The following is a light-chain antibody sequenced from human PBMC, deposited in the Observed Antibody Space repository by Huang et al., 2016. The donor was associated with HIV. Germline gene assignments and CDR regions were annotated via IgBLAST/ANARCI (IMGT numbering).Light chain of an antibody. V-gene: IGKV3-20*01. Sequence: EIVLTQSPGTLSLSPGERATLSCRASPSVSSYLAWYQQKPGQAPRLLIYGASSRATGIPDRFSGSGSGTDFTLTISSLEPEDFALYYCQQYGSSLPEATFGQGTKVEIK. J-gene: IGKJ1*01. CDR3: QQYGSSLPEAT. CDR1: PSVSSY. CDR2: GAS.